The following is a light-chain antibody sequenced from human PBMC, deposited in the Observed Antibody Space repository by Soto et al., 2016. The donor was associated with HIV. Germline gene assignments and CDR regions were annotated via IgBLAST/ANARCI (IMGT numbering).Light chain of an antibody. CDR3: QQYYSTPYT. CDR1: QGISSY. V-gene: IGKV1-9*01. J-gene: IGKJ2*01. Sequence: DIQLTQSPSFLSASVGDRVTITCRASQGISSYLAWYQQKPGKAPKLLIYGASTLQSGVPPRFSGSGSGTDYTLTISSLQPEDFATYYCQQYYSTPYTFGQGTKLEIK. CDR2: GAS.